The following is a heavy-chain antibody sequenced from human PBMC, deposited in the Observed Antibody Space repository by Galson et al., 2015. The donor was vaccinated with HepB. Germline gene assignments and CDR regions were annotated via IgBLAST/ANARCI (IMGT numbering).Heavy chain of an antibody. CDR3: ARQRDGWFGELGP. CDR1: GFIFDDYG. J-gene: IGHJ5*02. Sequence: SLRLSCAASGFIFDDYGMSWVRQAPGKGLEWVSGINWNGGNIGYVDSVKGRFTISRDNAKNSLYLQMNSLRAEDTALYHCARQRDGWFGELGPWGQGTLVTVSS. D-gene: IGHD3-10*01. V-gene: IGHV3-20*01. CDR2: INWNGGNI.